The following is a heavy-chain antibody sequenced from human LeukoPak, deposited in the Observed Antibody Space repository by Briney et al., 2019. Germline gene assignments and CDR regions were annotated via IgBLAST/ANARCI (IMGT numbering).Heavy chain of an antibody. J-gene: IGHJ4*02. V-gene: IGHV3-48*04. CDR3: AKGRIGSYAYDY. D-gene: IGHD1-26*01. CDR2: ISSSGSTI. CDR1: GFTFSSYS. Sequence: GGSLRLSCAASGFTFSSYSMNWVRQAPGKGLEWVSYISSSGSTIYYADSVKGRFTISRDNAKNSLYLQMNSLRPEDTAIYYCAKGRIGSYAYDYRGQGTLVTVSS.